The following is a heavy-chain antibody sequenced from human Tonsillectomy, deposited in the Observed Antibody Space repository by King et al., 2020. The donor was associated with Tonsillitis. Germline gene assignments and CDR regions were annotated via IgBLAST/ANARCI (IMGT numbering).Heavy chain of an antibody. CDR3: AHTLYPFGRGGYSYVTAGY. CDR2: IYWNDDE. V-gene: IGHV2-5*01. CDR1: GFSLNTRGVG. D-gene: IGHD5-18*01. Sequence: TLKESGPTLVKPTQTLTLTCTFSGFSLNTRGVGVGWIRQPPGKTLEWLALIYWNDDERYNPSLKSRPTITKDTSKNQVVLTMTNMDPVDTATYYCAHTLYPFGRGGYSYVTAGYWGQGTLVTVSS. J-gene: IGHJ4*02.